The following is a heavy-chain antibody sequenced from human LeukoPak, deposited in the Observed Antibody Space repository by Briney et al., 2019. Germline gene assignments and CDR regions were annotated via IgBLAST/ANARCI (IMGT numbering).Heavy chain of an antibody. CDR3: ATLKDAFDI. CDR2: IIPIFGTA. J-gene: IGHJ3*02. Sequence: GASVKVSCKASVGTLSSYAIRWVRQAPGHGLEWMGGIIPIFGTANYAQKFQSRVTITADESTSTAYMELSSLRSEDTAVYYCATLKDAFDIWGQGTMVTVSS. V-gene: IGHV1-69*13. CDR1: VGTLSSYA.